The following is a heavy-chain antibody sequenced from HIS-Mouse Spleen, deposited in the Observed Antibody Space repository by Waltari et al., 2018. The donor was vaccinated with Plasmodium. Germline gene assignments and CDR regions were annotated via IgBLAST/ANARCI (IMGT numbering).Heavy chain of an antibody. Sequence: EVQLVATGGGLIQPGGSLRLSCAPSGFPVSSKYMSGVGQAPGKGLELVSVIYSGGSTYYADSVKGRFTISRDNSKNTLYLQMNSLRAEDTAVYYCARAAIAWGSPYYFDYWGQGTLVTVSS. V-gene: IGHV3-53*02. J-gene: IGHJ4*02. CDR1: GFPVSSKY. CDR3: ARAAIAWGSPYYFDY. CDR2: IYSGGST. D-gene: IGHD7-27*01.